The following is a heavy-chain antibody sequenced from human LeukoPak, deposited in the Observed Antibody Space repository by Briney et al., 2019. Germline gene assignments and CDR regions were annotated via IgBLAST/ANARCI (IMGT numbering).Heavy chain of an antibody. V-gene: IGHV4-59*01. CDR3: ARAGTHSSGSYDY. CDR1: GGSISSYY. J-gene: IGHJ4*02. CDR2: IYYSGST. Sequence: SETLSLTCTVSGGSISSYYWSWIRRPPGKGLEWIGYIYYSGSTNCNPSLKSRVTISVETSKNQFSLKLSSVTAADTAVYYCARAGTHSSGSYDYWGQGTLVTVSS. D-gene: IGHD6-19*01.